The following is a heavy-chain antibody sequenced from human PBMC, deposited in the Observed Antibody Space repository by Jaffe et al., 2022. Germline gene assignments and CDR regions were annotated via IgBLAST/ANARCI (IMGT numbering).Heavy chain of an antibody. CDR1: GYSFTSYW. J-gene: IGHJ3*02. Sequence: EVQLVQSGAEVKKPGESLKISCKGSGYSFTSYWIGWVRQMPGKGLEWMGIIYPGDSDTRYSPSFQGQVTISADKSISTAYLQWSSLKASDTAMYYCVRSPYGDYAPQNAFDIWGQGTMVTVSS. CDR3: VRSPYGDYAPQNAFDI. V-gene: IGHV5-51*03. CDR2: IYPGDSDT. D-gene: IGHD4-17*01.